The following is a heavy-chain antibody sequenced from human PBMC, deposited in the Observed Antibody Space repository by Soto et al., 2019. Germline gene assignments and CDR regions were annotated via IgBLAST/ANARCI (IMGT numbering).Heavy chain of an antibody. D-gene: IGHD6-19*01. CDR2: ISGSGGST. Sequence: EVQLLESGGGLVQPGGSLRLSCAASGFTFSSYAMSWVRQAPGKGLEWVSAISGSGGSTYYADSVKGRFTISRDNSKNTLYLQMNSLIAEDMAVYYCAKDSRIAVAGTIDYCGQGTLVTVSS. CDR1: GFTFSSYA. J-gene: IGHJ4*02. V-gene: IGHV3-23*01. CDR3: AKDSRIAVAGTIDY.